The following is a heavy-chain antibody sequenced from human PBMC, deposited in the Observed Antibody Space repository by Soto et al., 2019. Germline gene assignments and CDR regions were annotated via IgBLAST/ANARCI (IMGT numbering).Heavy chain of an antibody. V-gene: IGHV4-59*12. CDR3: ARDGGPAPEENYGMDV. J-gene: IGHJ6*02. CDR2: ICNSGTT. D-gene: IGHD2-15*01. CDR1: GGSIRSYC. Sequence: SEPLSLTCTVSGGSIRSYCWTWIRQPPGEGLEWIGCICNSGTTNYNPSLKSRVTISVDTSKNQFSLQLSSVTAADTAVYYCARDGGPAPEENYGMDVWGQGTTVTVSS.